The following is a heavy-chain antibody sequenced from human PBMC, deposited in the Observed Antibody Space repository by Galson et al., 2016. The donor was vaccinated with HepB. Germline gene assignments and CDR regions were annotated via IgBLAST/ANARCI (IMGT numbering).Heavy chain of an antibody. CDR1: GGTFSNFA. V-gene: IGHV1-69*06. J-gene: IGHJ5*02. CDR2: IIPLFGAT. Sequence: SVKVSCKASGGTFSNFAISWLRQAPGQGLEWMGGIIPLFGATNYAQKFQGRVTITADKSTTTVHMDLNSLRSEETAGCYCGGGGGITRVRGVMPGWFDPWGQGTLVTVAP. CDR3: GGGGGITRVRGVMPGWFDP. D-gene: IGHD3-10*01.